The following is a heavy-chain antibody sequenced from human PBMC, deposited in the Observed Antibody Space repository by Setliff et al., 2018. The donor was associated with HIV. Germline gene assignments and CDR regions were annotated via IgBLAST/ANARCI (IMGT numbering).Heavy chain of an antibody. Sequence: PSETLSLTCAVYGGSFSGYYWSWIRQPPGKGLEWIGEINHSGSTNYNPSLKSRVTISVDTSKDQFSLKLNSVTAADTAVYYCARGVRDNSGWSSYYFDYWGQGTLVTVSS. V-gene: IGHV4-34*01. D-gene: IGHD6-19*01. CDR3: ARGVRDNSGWSSYYFDY. J-gene: IGHJ4*02. CDR2: INHSGST. CDR1: GGSFSGYY.